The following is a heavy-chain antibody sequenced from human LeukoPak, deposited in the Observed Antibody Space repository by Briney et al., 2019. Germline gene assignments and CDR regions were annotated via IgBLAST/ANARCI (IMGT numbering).Heavy chain of an antibody. CDR3: ARDRGGYSGYDGDYYYYGMDV. CDR2: IYYSGST. D-gene: IGHD5-12*01. Sequence: KPSETLSLTCTVSGGSISSYYWSWVRQPPGKGLEWVGYIYYSGSTNYNPSLKSRVTISVDTSKNQFSLKLSSVTAADTAVYYCARDRGGYSGYDGDYYYYGMDVWGQGTTVTVSS. CDR1: GGSISSYY. V-gene: IGHV4-59*01. J-gene: IGHJ6*02.